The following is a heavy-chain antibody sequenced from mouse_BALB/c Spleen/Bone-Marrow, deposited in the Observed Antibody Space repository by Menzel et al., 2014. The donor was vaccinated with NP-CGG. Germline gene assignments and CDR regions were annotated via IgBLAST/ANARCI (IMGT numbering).Heavy chain of an antibody. CDR3: ARSGDYGQFDY. J-gene: IGHJ2*01. CDR1: GYTFTSYW. D-gene: IGHD2-4*01. Sequence: VQLQQSGTELAKPGASVKMSCKASGYTFTSYWMHWVKQRPGQGLEWIGYINPSTGYTEFYQNFKDKATLTADKSSSTAYMQLSSLTSEDSAVYYCARSGDYGQFDYWDQGTTLTVSS. CDR2: INPSTGYT. V-gene: IGHV1-7*01.